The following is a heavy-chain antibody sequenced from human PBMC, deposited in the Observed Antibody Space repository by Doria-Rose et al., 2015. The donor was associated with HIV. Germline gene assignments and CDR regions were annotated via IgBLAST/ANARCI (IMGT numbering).Heavy chain of an antibody. CDR3: ASSDLTGDFGFGI. CDR2: IIHTGST. CDR1: GGSFSGYY. D-gene: IGHD7-27*01. Sequence: VQLQQWGAGLLKPSETLSLTRAVYGGSFSGYYWNWIRQIPGKGLEWIGEIIHTGSTNYNPSFKSRVTISVDTSKNQFSLKLNSLTAADTAVYYCASSDLTGDFGFGIWGQGTVVTVSS. J-gene: IGHJ3*02. V-gene: IGHV4-34*12.